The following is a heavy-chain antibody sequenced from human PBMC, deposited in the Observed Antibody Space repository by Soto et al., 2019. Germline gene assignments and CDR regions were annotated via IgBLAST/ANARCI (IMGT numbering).Heavy chain of an antibody. CDR1: GGSISSGGYY. V-gene: IGHV4-31*01. CDR2: IYYSGST. J-gene: IGHJ4*02. Sequence: QVQLQESGPGLVKPSQTLSLTCTVSGGSISSGGYYWSWIRQHPGKGLEWIGNIYYSGSTYYNPPLNSPVTISIDTSKNPFSLKPSSVTAADTAVSYCAREPLTWGQGTLVTVSS. CDR3: AREPLT.